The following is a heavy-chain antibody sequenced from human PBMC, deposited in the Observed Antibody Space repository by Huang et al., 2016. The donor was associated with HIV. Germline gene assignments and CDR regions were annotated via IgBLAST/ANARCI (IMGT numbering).Heavy chain of an antibody. J-gene: IGHJ3*02. CDR3: TTDRDYGDYVADAFDI. V-gene: IGHV3-15*01. D-gene: IGHD4-17*01. CDR2: IKSKTDGGTT. CDR1: GFTFSNAW. Sequence: EVQLVESGGGLVKPGGSLRLSCAASGFTFSNAWMSWVRLGPGKGLEWVCRIKSKTDGGTTDYAAPVKGRFTISRDDSKNTLYLQMNTLKTEDTAVYYCTTDRDYGDYVADAFDIWGQGTMVTVSS.